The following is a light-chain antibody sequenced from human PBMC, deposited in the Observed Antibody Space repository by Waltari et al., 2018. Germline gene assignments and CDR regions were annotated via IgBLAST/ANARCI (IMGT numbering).Light chain of an antibody. Sequence: QSALTQPPSASGSPGQAVTISCTGHSSEVGGYNLVSWYQQHPGKAPKLMINEVSKRPSGVPDRFSASKSGTSASLPVSELQAEDEADYYCSSYAGSNNYVFGPGTKVTVL. CDR3: SSYAGSNNYV. V-gene: IGLV2-8*01. CDR2: EVS. J-gene: IGLJ1*01. CDR1: SSEVGGYNL.